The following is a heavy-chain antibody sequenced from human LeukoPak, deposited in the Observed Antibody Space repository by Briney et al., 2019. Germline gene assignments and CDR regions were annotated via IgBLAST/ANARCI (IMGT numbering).Heavy chain of an antibody. CDR2: FSPRGSAV. J-gene: IGHJ4*02. Sequence: GGSLRLSCAASGFTLSDYFMNWIRQAPGKGLEWLAYFSPRGSAVYYAASVKGRFTISRDSAKKSVFLQMDSLRADDTAVYYCARGLPFFDSYGAFDLWGQGALVTVSS. CDR1: GFTLSDYF. V-gene: IGHV3-11*01. CDR3: ARGLPFFDSYGAFDL. D-gene: IGHD3-9*01.